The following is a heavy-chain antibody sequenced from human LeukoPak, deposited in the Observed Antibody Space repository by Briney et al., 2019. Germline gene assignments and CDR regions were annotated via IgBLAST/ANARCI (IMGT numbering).Heavy chain of an antibody. CDR3: AKDKGSSWYPYDAFDI. D-gene: IGHD6-13*01. J-gene: IGHJ3*02. CDR1: GFTFDDYA. Sequence: GGSLRLSCAASGFTFDDYAMHWVRQALGKGLEWVSGISWNSGSIGYADSVKGRFTISRDNAKNSLYLQMNSLRAEDMALYYCAKDKGSSWYPYDAFDIWGQGTMVTVSS. V-gene: IGHV3-9*03. CDR2: ISWNSGSI.